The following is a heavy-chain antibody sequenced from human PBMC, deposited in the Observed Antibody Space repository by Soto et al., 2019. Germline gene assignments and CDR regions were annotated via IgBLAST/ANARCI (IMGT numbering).Heavy chain of an antibody. Sequence: GSLRLSCAASGFTFSTYAMSWVRQAPGKGLEWVSAISGSGGSTYYADSVKGRFTISRDNSKNTVYLQMNSLRAEDTAVYYCATGEARTSSCCDSWGQGTLVTV. V-gene: IGHV3-23*01. CDR3: ATGEARTSSCCDS. D-gene: IGHD6-13*01. CDR2: ISGSGGST. CDR1: GFTFSTYA. J-gene: IGHJ4*02.